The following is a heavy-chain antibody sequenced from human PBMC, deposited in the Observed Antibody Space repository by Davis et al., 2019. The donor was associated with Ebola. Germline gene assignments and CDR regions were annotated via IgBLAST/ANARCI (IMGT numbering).Heavy chain of an antibody. Sequence: GESLKTSCKGSGYSFTRNWISWVRQMPGQGLEWMGRIVPIDSYTDYSPSFQGHVSISVDKSITTAYLQWSSLKASDTAMYYCARHGRGDYLDVWGKGTTVTVSS. CDR1: GYSFTRNW. D-gene: IGHD1-26*01. CDR3: ARHGRGDYLDV. V-gene: IGHV5-10-1*01. CDR2: IVPIDSYT. J-gene: IGHJ6*03.